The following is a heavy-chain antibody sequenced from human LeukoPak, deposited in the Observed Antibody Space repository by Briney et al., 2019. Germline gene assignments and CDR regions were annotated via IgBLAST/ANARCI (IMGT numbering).Heavy chain of an antibody. J-gene: IGHJ4*02. D-gene: IGHD5-24*01. CDR2: INPNSGGT. V-gene: IGHV1-2*02. CDR1: GYAFTGYY. Sequence: ASVKVSCKASGYAFTGYYMHWVRQAPGQGLEWMGWINPNSGGTNYAQKFQGRVTMTRDTSISTAYLELSRLRSDDTAVYYCARPQEEDGYNYNWAFDYWGQGTLVTVSS. CDR3: ARPQEEDGYNYNWAFDY.